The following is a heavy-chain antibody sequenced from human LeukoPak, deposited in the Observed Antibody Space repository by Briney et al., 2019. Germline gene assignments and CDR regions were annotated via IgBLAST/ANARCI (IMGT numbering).Heavy chain of an antibody. CDR3: ARRKTMYCSSTSCYRNWFDP. CDR1: GGSFSGYY. D-gene: IGHD2-2*01. J-gene: IGHJ5*02. Sequence: SETLSLTCAVYGGSFSGYYWSWIRQPPGKGLEWIGEINHSGSTNYNPSLKSRVTISVDTSKNQFSLKLSSVTAADTAVYYCARRKTMYCSSTSCYRNWFDPWGQGTLVTVSS. CDR2: INHSGST. V-gene: IGHV4-34*01.